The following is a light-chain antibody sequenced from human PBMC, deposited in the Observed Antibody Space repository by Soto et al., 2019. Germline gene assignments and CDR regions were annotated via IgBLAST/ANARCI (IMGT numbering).Light chain of an antibody. V-gene: IGKV3-20*01. CDR2: GAS. Sequence: EIVLTQSPGTLSLSPGERATLSCRASQTISSSYLAWYLQKPGQAPRLLIYGASSRATGIPDRFSGSGSGTDFTLTISGLEPEDSAAYYCQRHGATFGQGTKVDIK. J-gene: IGKJ1*01. CDR1: QTISSSY. CDR3: QRHGAT.